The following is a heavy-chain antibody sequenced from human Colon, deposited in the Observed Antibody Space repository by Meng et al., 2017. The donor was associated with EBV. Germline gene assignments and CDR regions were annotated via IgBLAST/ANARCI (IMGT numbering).Heavy chain of an antibody. Sequence: AGGPPVAPPTITAASAVCSLSSKNWWSCGRPPRGKGLWCIEEIYHSGSTNYPPPHKSLAIISVAEYKNQFSLRLSSVTAAATAVYYCARVEAYCGGDCYHPRWGQGTLVTVSS. V-gene: IGHV4-4*02. CDR1: VCSLSSKNW. J-gene: IGHJ4*02. CDR3: ARVEAYCGGDCYHPR. CDR2: IYHSGST. D-gene: IGHD2-21*02.